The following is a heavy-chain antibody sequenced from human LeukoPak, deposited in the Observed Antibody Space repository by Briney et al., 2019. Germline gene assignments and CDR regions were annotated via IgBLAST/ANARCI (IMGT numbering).Heavy chain of an antibody. CDR2: INPNSGGT. Sequence: ASVKVSCKASGYTFTGYYMHWVRQAPGQGLEWMGWINPNSGGTNYAQKFQGRVTMTRDTSISTAYMELSRLRSDDTAVYYCARVQIVVVTGSYYPDAFDIWGQGTMVTVSS. CDR1: GYTFTGYY. V-gene: IGHV1-2*02. D-gene: IGHD2-21*02. J-gene: IGHJ3*02. CDR3: ARVQIVVVTGSYYPDAFDI.